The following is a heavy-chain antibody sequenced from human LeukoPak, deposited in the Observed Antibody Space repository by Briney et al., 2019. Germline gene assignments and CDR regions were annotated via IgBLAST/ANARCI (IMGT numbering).Heavy chain of an antibody. Sequence: SETLSLTCTVSGGSISSYYWSWIRQPAGKGLEWIGRIYTSGSTNYNPSLKSRVTMSVDTSKNQFSLKLSSVTAADTAVYYCARDVGYCSSTSCYYFDYWGQGTLVTVSS. J-gene: IGHJ4*02. V-gene: IGHV4-4*07. D-gene: IGHD2-2*01. CDR1: GGSISSYY. CDR3: ARDVGYCSSTSCYYFDY. CDR2: IYTSGST.